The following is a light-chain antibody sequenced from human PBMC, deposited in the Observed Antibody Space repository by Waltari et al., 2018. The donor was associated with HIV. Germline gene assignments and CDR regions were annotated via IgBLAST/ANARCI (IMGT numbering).Light chain of an antibody. J-gene: IGLJ3*02. V-gene: IGLV2-23*02. Sequence: QSALPQPVSVSGSPGQSITLSCPGTLVAVGPYTLVSLYQQYPGRAPTLIIYEVNKRPSGVSDRFSGSKSGNRASLTVAGVTVEDEADYYCCSYAGGRTFVLFGGGTKLTVL. CDR1: LVAVGPYTL. CDR3: CSYAGGRTFVL. CDR2: EVN.